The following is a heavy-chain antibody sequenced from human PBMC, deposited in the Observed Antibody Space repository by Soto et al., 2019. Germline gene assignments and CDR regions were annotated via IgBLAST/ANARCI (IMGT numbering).Heavy chain of an antibody. V-gene: IGHV1-69*04. CDR1: GGTFSSYT. CDR3: ARDRNVVVVAATHGWYFDL. D-gene: IGHD2-15*01. CDR2: IIPILGIA. J-gene: IGHJ2*01. Sequence: ASVKVSCKASGGTFSSYTISWVRQAPGQGLEWMGRIIPILGIANYAQKFQGRVTITADKSTSTAYMELSSLRSEDTAVYYCARDRNVVVVAATHGWYFDLWGRGTLVTVSS.